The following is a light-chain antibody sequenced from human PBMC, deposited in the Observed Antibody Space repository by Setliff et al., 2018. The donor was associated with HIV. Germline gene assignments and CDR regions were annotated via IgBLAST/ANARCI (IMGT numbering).Light chain of an antibody. CDR2: DVS. CDR1: SSDVGGYNY. Sequence: QSVLAQPASVSGSPGQSITISCTGTSSDVGGYNYVSWYQLHPSKAPKLMIYDVSNRPSGVSNRFSGSKSGNTASLTISGLQAEDEADYYCSSYTSSSTLVVFGGGTKGTVL. CDR3: SSYTSSSTLVV. J-gene: IGLJ3*02. V-gene: IGLV2-14*01.